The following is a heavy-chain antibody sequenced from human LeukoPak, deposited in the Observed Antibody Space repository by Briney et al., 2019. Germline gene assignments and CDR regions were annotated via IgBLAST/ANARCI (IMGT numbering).Heavy chain of an antibody. V-gene: IGHV3-23*01. D-gene: IGHD4-17*01. CDR2: ISGGGETT. J-gene: IGHJ4*02. Sequence: GGSLRLSCAASGLTFNNYAMNWVRQAPGKGLEWVSSISGGGETTYYADSAKGRFTISRDNSQNTLYLQMNSLRAEDTAVYYCARDYADYVGYFFFDYWGRGTLVTVSS. CDR1: GLTFNNYA. CDR3: ARDYADYVGYFFFDY.